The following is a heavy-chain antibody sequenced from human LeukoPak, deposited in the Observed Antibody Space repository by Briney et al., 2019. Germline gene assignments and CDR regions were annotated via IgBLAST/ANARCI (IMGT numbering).Heavy chain of an antibody. CDR3: VRAHVGAGLALGI. J-gene: IGHJ3*02. CDR1: GFTFSNYD. D-gene: IGHD1-26*01. Sequence: GGSLRLSCVASGFTFSNYDMPWVRQGTGKGLEWVSAISIGGDTYYPGSVKGQFTISRENAKNSFYLEMNSLRAGDTAVYYCVRAHVGAGLALGIWGQGTLVTVSS. V-gene: IGHV3-13*01. CDR2: ISIGGDT.